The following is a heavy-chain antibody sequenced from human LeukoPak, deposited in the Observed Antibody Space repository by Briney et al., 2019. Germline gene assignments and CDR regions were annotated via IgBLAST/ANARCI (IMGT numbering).Heavy chain of an antibody. CDR1: GGTFSSYA. J-gene: IGHJ6*03. D-gene: IGHD3-9*01. V-gene: IGHV1-69*05. CDR2: IIPIFGTA. CDR3: AREGFDYDILTGYYTFYYMDV. Sequence: SVKVSCKASGGTFSSYAIGWVRQAPGQGLEWMGGIIPIFGTANYAQKFQGRVTITTDESTSTAYMELSSLRSEDTAVYYCAREGFDYDILTGYYTFYYMDVWGKGTTVTVSS.